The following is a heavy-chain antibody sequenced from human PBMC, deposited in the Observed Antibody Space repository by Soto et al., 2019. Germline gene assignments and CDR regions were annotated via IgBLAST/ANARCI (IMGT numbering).Heavy chain of an antibody. CDR1: GGSISSSSYY. D-gene: IGHD3-9*01. CDR2: IYYSGST. V-gene: IGHV4-39*01. Sequence: QLQLQESGPGLVKPSETLSLTCTVSGGSISSSSYYWGWIRQPPGKGLEWIGSIYYSGSTYYNPSLKSRVTISVDTSKNQFSLKLSSVTAADTAVYYCARATSYDILTGYSYYFDYWGQGTLVTVSS. CDR3: ARATSYDILTGYSYYFDY. J-gene: IGHJ4*02.